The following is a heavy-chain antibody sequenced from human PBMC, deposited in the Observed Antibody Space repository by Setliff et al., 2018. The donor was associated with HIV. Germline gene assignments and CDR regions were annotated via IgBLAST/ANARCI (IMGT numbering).Heavy chain of an antibody. CDR1: GGSISGYY. V-gene: IGHV4-4*07. D-gene: IGHD1-1*01. CDR2: IYSNGGT. Sequence: PSETLSLTCTVSGGSISGYYWSWIRQPAGEGLEWIGRIYSNGGTNYSPSLKSRVTMSLDTSKNQFSLKLNSVTAADTAVYYCARGPGARNNEAFDIWGQGTMVTVSS. J-gene: IGHJ3*02. CDR3: ARGPGARNNEAFDI.